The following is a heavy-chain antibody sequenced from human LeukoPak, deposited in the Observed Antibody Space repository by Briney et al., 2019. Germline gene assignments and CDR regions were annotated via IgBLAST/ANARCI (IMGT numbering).Heavy chain of an antibody. CDR3: ARAPKGGYCSGASCYFFDY. J-gene: IGHJ4*02. CDR1: GFTFNSYS. Sequence: GGSLRLSCAASGFTFNSYSMNWVRQVPGKGLEWVSSISSSNGYIYYADSVKGRFTISRDNAKNSLYLQMYSLRAEDTAVYYCARAPKGGYCSGASCYFFDYWGRGTLVTVSS. D-gene: IGHD2-15*01. CDR2: ISSSNGYI. V-gene: IGHV3-21*01.